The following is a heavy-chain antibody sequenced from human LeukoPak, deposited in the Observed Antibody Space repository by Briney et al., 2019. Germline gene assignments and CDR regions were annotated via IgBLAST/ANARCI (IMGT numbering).Heavy chain of an antibody. J-gene: IGHJ6*02. CDR2: ISSSSSTI. V-gene: IGHV3-48*04. D-gene: IGHD3-22*01. CDR3: ARGQWLSDYYYGMDV. Sequence: GGSLRLSCAASGFTFSSYSMNWVRQAPGKGLEWVSYISSSSSTIYYADSVKGRFTISRDNAKNSLYLQMNSLRAEDTAVYYCARGQWLSDYYYGMDVWGQGTTVTVSS. CDR1: GFTFSSYS.